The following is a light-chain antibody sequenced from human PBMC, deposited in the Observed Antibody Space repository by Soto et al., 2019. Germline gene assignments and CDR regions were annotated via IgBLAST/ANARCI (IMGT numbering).Light chain of an antibody. CDR2: GAF. CDR3: PQFCNSSYT. J-gene: IGKJ2*01. CDR1: QHIHITY. Sequence: EVVLTQSPGTLSLSPGERATLSCRAGQHIHITYMAWYQQKPGQAPRLLIYGAFNRATGIPDRFSGSGFGADCTGTISRLAPEDFAVYYCPQFCNSSYTFGHGTKLEI. V-gene: IGKV3-20*01.